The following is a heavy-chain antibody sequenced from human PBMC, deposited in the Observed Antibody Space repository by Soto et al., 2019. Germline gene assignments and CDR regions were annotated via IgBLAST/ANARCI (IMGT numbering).Heavy chain of an antibody. CDR1: GFTFSSYW. CDR3: ARREWSLDYFDY. CDR2: INSDGSST. D-gene: IGHD3-3*01. V-gene: IGHV3-74*01. Sequence: GGSLRLSCAASGFTFSSYWMHWVRQAPGKGLVWVSRINSDGSSTSYADSVKGRFTTSRDNAKNTLYLQMNSLRAEDTAVYYCARREWSLDYFDYWGQGTLVTVSS. J-gene: IGHJ4*02.